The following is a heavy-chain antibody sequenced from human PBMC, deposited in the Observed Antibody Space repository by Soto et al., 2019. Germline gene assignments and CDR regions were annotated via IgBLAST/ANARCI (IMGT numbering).Heavy chain of an antibody. CDR2: ISSSSSYI. CDR3: ARAPYYYHSNVYYGY. CDR1: GFTFSSYS. Sequence: EVQLVESGGGLVKPGGSLRLSCAASGFTFSSYSMNWVRQASGKGLEWVSSISSSSSYIYYADSVKGRFTISRDNAKNSLYLQMNSLRAEDTTVYYCARAPYYYHSNVYYGYWGQGTLVTVSS. J-gene: IGHJ4*02. V-gene: IGHV3-21*01. D-gene: IGHD3-22*01.